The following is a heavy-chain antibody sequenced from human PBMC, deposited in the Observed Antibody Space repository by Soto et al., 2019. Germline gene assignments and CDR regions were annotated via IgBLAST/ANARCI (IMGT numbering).Heavy chain of an antibody. CDR2: ISYDGSNT. Sequence: GGSLRLSCAASGFTFSSYAMHWVRQAPGKGLEWVAVISYDGSNTYYADSVKGRFTISRDNSKNTLYLQMNSLRAEDTAVYYCAKEGGRGTTYYYYGMDVWGQGTTVTVSS. D-gene: IGHD1-1*01. V-gene: IGHV3-30*04. J-gene: IGHJ6*02. CDR1: GFTFSSYA. CDR3: AKEGGRGTTYYYYGMDV.